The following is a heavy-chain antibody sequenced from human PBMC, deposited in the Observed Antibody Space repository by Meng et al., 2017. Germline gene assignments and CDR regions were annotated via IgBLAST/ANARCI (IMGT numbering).Heavy chain of an antibody. D-gene: IGHD6-19*01. Sequence: VQVVESGGGVVQPWRALRRPCAACGFTFSSYGMHWVRQAPGKGLEWVAVIWYDGSNKYYADSVKGRFTISRDNSKNTLYLQMNSLRAEDTAVYYCARVVYSSGWSFDYWGQGTLVTVSS. CDR3: ARVVYSSGWSFDY. CDR1: GFTFSSYG. CDR2: IWYDGSNK. J-gene: IGHJ4*02. V-gene: IGHV3-33*01.